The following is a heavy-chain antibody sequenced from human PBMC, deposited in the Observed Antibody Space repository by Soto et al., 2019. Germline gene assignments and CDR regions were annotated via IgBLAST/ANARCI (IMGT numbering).Heavy chain of an antibody. CDR1: GGTFSSYA. Sequence: QVQLVQSGAEVKKTGSSVKVSCKASGGTFSSYAFSWVRQSPRQGLECMGGIIPMFRTPHYAQKFHGRVTITADESTTTVYLKLTGLSSDDTAVYFCASMPSVISNTYGFVSPFDIWGQGTLVTVSS. J-gene: IGHJ3*02. CDR2: IIPMFRTP. D-gene: IGHD2-2*01. CDR3: ASMPSVISNTYGFVSPFDI. V-gene: IGHV1-69*12.